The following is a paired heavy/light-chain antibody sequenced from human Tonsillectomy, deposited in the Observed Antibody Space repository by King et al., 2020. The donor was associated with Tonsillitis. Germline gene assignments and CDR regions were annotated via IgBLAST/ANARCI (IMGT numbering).Heavy chain of an antibody. CDR2: INPSGGST. D-gene: IGHD1-20*01. V-gene: IGHV1-46*03. Sequence: QVQLVQSGAEVKKPGASVKVSCKTSGYSFTSNYMHWVRQAPGQGLEWMGIINPSGGSTTYAQKFQDRVTMTRDTSTSTVFMELSSLRSEDTAVYYCARGYSDLYNWKADIYYHYYMDVWGKGTTVIVSS. J-gene: IGHJ6*03. CDR1: GYSFTSNY. CDR3: ARGYSDLYNWKADIYYHYYMDV.
Light chain of an antibody. J-gene: IGLJ3*02. CDR3: CSYANSGTWV. CDR1: SSDVGSHNL. CDR2: EVS. V-gene: IGLV2-23*02. Sequence: QSALTQPASVSGSPGQSITISCTGTSSDVGSHNLVSWYQQHPGKAPKLMIYEVSKWPTGVSNRFSGSKSGNTASLTISGLQTEDEADYYCCSYANSGTWVFGGGTKLTVL.